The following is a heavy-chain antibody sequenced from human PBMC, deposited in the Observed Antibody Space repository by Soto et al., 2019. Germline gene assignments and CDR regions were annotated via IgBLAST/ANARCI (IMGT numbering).Heavy chain of an antibody. CDR3: ARAGVRGFFVPVFYGLDV. Sequence: QVQLVESGGGVVQPGGSLRLSCVASGFDFGSYGMQWVRRAPGKGLEWLAVIWYDGSTAYYADSVKGRFTISRDNSKNTLFLHLNSRAAEDTADYFSARAGVRGFFVPVFYGLDVWGNGPTVTVAS. V-gene: IGHV3-33*01. CDR1: GFDFGSYG. J-gene: IGHJ6*04. CDR2: IWYDGSTA. D-gene: IGHD3-10*01.